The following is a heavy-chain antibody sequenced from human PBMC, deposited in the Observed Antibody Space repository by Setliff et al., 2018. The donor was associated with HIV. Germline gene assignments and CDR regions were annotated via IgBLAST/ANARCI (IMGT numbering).Heavy chain of an antibody. CDR1: GGSFSGYF. CDR2: INQSGST. V-gene: IGHV4-34*01. CDR3: ARGPVIDRNPAGTLTAHYRARFDY. D-gene: IGHD3-9*01. J-gene: IGHJ4*02. Sequence: SETLSLTCGVSGGSFSGYFWTWIRQSPGKGLEWIGDINQSGSTNYNPSFKSRVIISGDTSKSQFSMNLTSVTDADTAIYYCARGPVIDRNPAGTLTAHYRARFDYWGQGTLVTVSA.